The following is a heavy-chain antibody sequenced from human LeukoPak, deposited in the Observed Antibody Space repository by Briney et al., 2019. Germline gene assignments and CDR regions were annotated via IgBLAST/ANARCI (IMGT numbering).Heavy chain of an antibody. Sequence: SETLSLTCTVSGGSISSYYWSWIRQPPGKGLEWIEYIYYSGSTNYNPSLKSRVTISVDTSKNQFSLKLSSVTAADTAVYYCARVGFGSIDYWGQGTLVTVSS. CDR1: GGSISSYY. CDR2: IYYSGST. CDR3: ARVGFGSIDY. J-gene: IGHJ4*02. D-gene: IGHD1-26*01. V-gene: IGHV4-59*13.